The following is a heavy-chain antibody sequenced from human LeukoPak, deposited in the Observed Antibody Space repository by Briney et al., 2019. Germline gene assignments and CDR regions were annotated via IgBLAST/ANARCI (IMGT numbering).Heavy chain of an antibody. D-gene: IGHD6-19*01. J-gene: IGHJ4*02. V-gene: IGHV3-23*01. CDR3: AKASSGWYFDPFDY. CDR1: GFTFSSYA. CDR2: IGGSGGST. Sequence: PGGSLRLSCAASGFTFSSYAMSWVRQAPGKWLEWVSSIGGSGGSTYYADSVKGRFTISRDNSKNTLFLQMNSLRAEDTAVFYCAKASSGWYFDPFDYWGQGTLVTVSS.